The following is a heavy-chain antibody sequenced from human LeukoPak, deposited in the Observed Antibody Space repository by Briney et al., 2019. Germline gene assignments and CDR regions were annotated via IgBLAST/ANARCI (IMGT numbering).Heavy chain of an antibody. J-gene: IGHJ3*02. CDR2: IIPIFGTA. CDR3: ARVSTTITMIVVVTYAFDI. V-gene: IGHV1-69*06. D-gene: IGHD3-22*01. CDR1: GGTFSSYA. Sequence: GASVKVSCKASGGTFSSYAISWVRQAPGQGLEWMGGIIPIFGTANYAQKFQGRVTITADKSTSTAYMELSSLRSEDTAVYYCARVSTTITMIVVVTYAFDIWGQGTMVTVSS.